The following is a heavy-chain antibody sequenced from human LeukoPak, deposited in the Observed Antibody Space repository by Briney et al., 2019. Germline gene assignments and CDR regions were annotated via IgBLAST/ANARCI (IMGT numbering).Heavy chain of an antibody. CDR1: GFSFSSYA. Sequence: GGSLRLSCSASGFSFSSYAMSWVRQAPGKGLEWVSAISGSGGSTYYADSVKGRFTISRDNSKNRLYLQMQSLRAEDTAVYYCASRAHWAINYFDYWGQGTLVTVSS. CDR2: ISGSGGST. D-gene: IGHD3-16*01. CDR3: ASRAHWAINYFDY. J-gene: IGHJ4*02. V-gene: IGHV3-23*01.